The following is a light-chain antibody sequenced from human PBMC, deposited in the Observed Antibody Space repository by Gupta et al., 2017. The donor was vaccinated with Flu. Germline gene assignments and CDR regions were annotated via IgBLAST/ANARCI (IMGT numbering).Light chain of an antibody. J-gene: IGLJ3*02. V-gene: IGLV2-14*01. CDR2: EVG. CDR1: SSDVGGFNY. CDR3: SSYTRRSTLV. Sequence: QSALAKPASVPAPPEQPITISGTGTSSDVGGFNYVSWYQHHPGQAPKLMIYEVGNRPSGVSLRFSGSKSGNTASLAISDLQAEDEAYYYCSSYTRRSTLVFGGGTKLTVL.